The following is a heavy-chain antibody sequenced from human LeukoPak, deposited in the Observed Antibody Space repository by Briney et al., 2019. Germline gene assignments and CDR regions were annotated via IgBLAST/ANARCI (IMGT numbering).Heavy chain of an antibody. D-gene: IGHD6-6*01. V-gene: IGHV4-39*07. Sequence: PSETLSLTCTVSGGSISSSSYYWGWIRQPPGKGLEWIGEINHSGSTNYNPSLKSRVTISVDTSKNQFSLKLSSVTAADTAVYYCARATLSSRPDYWGQGTLVTVSS. J-gene: IGHJ4*02. CDR2: INHSGST. CDR3: ARATLSSRPDY. CDR1: GGSISSSSYY.